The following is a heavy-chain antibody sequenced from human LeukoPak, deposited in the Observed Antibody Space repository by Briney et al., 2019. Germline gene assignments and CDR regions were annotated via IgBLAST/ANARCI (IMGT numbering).Heavy chain of an antibody. CDR1: GFTFSSYS. Sequence: PGGSLRLSCAASGFTFSSYSMNWVRQAPGKGLEWVAFIRYDGSNKYYRDSVKGRFTISRDNSKNTLYLQMNSLRAEDTAVDYCAKDPWRPIALAGTLPDYWGQGTLVTVSS. CDR2: IRYDGSNK. J-gene: IGHJ4*02. CDR3: AKDPWRPIALAGTLPDY. V-gene: IGHV3-30*02. D-gene: IGHD6-19*01.